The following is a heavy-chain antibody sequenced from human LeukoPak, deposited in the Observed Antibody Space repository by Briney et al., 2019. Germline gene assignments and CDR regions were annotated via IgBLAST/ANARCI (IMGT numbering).Heavy chain of an antibody. J-gene: IGHJ3*02. V-gene: IGHV3-53*01. CDR2: IYSGGST. D-gene: IGHD6-19*01. CDR3: ARGFDSSSGWYPAFDI. CDR1: GFTFSSYA. Sequence: GGSLRLSCAASGFTFSSYAMSWVRQAPGKGLEWVSVIYSGGSTYYADSVKGRFTISRDNSKNTLYLQMNSLRAEDTAMYYCARGFDSSSGWYPAFDIWGHGTMGTVSS.